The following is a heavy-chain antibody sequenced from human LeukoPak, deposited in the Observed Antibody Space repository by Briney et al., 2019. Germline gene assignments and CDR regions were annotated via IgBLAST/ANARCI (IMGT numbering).Heavy chain of an antibody. CDR1: GGSISPSY. D-gene: IGHD6-19*01. CDR2: IYYSGST. Sequence: SETLSLTCTVSGGSISPSYWSWLRQPPGKGLEWIGYIYYSGSTNYNPSLKSRVTISVDTSKNQFSLKLASVTAADTAIYYCARGAGWYNYWGQGTLVTVSS. J-gene: IGHJ4*02. V-gene: IGHV4-59*01. CDR3: ARGAGWYNY.